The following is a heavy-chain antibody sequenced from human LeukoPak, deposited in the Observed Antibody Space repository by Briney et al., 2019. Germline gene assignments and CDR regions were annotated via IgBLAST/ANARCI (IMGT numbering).Heavy chain of an antibody. V-gene: IGHV4-39*01. D-gene: IGHD2-2*01. Sequence: KPSETLSLTCTVSGGSISSSSYYWGWIRQPPGKGLEWIGSIYYSESTHYNPSLKSRVTISVDTSKNQFSLRLSSVTAADTAVYYCARQTIVVVEVGRFDPWGQGTLVTVSS. J-gene: IGHJ5*02. CDR3: ARQTIVVVEVGRFDP. CDR1: GGSISSSSYY. CDR2: IYYSEST.